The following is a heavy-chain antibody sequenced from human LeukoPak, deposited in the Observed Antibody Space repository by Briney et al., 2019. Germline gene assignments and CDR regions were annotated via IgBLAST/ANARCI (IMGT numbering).Heavy chain of an antibody. CDR1: GFTFSSYA. D-gene: IGHD6-19*01. V-gene: IGHV3-30*18. CDR3: AKDPEYSSGWYVDY. CDR2: ILYDGSNE. Sequence: GGSLRLSCAASGFTFSSYAMHWVRQAPGKRLEEVAVILYDGSNEYYADSVKGRFTISRDNSKNTLYLQMNSLRAEDTAVYYCAKDPEYSSGWYVDYWGQGTLVTVSS. J-gene: IGHJ4*02.